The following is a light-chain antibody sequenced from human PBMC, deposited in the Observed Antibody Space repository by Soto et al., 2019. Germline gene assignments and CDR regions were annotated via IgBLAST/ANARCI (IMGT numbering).Light chain of an antibody. CDR3: QTWGTGIPGV. Sequence: QSVLTQSPSAFASLGASVKLTCTLSSGHSSYAIAWHQQQPEKGPRYLMKLNSDGSHSKGDGIPDRFSGSSSGAERYLTISSLQSEDEADYYCQTWGTGIPGVFGGGTKLTVL. CDR1: SGHSSYA. J-gene: IGLJ3*02. V-gene: IGLV4-69*01. CDR2: LNSDGSH.